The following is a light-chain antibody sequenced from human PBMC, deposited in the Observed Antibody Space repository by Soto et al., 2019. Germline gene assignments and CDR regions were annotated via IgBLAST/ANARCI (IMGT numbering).Light chain of an antibody. V-gene: IGKV1-27*01. CDR1: QGISTY. J-gene: IGKJ1*01. Sequence: DIQLTQSPSFLSASVGDRVTMTCRASQGISTYLAWYQQKPGKAPKLLIYAASTLQSGVPSRFSGSGSGTDFTLTISSLQSEDVATYYCQKYNSGRWTFGQGTKVDIK. CDR3: QKYNSGRWT. CDR2: AAS.